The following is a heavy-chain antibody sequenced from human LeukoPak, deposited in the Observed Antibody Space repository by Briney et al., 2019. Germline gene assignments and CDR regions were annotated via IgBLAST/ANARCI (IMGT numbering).Heavy chain of an antibody. CDR3: AKVATIATGRGYDYYYMDV. V-gene: IGHV4-4*07. D-gene: IGHD5-24*01. Sequence: SETLSLTCTVSGGSISSYYWSWIRQPAGKGLEWIGRIHGNGGANYNPSLKSRLTMSVDTSNNQFSLRLTSVTAADTAVYYCAKVATIATGRGYDYYYMDVWGKGTTATISS. CDR1: GGSISSYY. CDR2: IHGNGGA. J-gene: IGHJ6*03.